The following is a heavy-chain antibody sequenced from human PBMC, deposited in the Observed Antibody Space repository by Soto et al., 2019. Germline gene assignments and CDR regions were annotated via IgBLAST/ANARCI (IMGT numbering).Heavy chain of an antibody. CDR3: ARFWGWFWDY. V-gene: IGHV4-59*08. CDR1: GGSISSYY. Sequence: QVQLQESGPGLVKPSETLSLTCTVSGGSISSYYWSWIRQPPGKGLEWIGYIYYSGSTNYNPSLKSRVTISVDTSKNQFALKLSSVPAADTAVYYCARFWGWFWDYWGQGTLVTVSS. D-gene: IGHD3-3*01. J-gene: IGHJ4*02. CDR2: IYYSGST.